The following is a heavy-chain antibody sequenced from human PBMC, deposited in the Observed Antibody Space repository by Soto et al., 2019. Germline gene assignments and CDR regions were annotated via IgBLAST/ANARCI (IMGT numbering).Heavy chain of an antibody. D-gene: IGHD2-2*01. Sequence: QVQLVQSGAEVKKPGASVKVSCKASGYTFTSYYMHWVRQAPGQGLEWMGIINPSGGSTSYAQKFQGRVTMTRDTSTSTVYMELSSLRSEDTAVYYCARARRYGIVLVPAANDYWGQGTLVTVSS. CDR3: ARARRYGIVLVPAANDY. V-gene: IGHV1-46*01. CDR1: GYTFTSYY. CDR2: INPSGGST. J-gene: IGHJ4*02.